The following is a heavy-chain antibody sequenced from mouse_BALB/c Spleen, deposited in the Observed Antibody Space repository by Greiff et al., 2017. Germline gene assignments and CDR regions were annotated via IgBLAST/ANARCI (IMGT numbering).Heavy chain of an antibody. V-gene: IGHV1-4*01. D-gene: IGHD2-10*01. J-gene: IGHJ4*01. Sequence: QVQLQQSGAELARPGASVKMSCKASGYTFTSYTMHWVKQRPGQGLEWIGYINPSSGYTNYNQKFKDKATLTADKSSSTAYMQLSSLTSEDSAVYYCARTAYYGNYHAMDYWGQGTSVTVSS. CDR3: ARTAYYGNYHAMDY. CDR2: INPSSGYT. CDR1: GYTFTSYT.